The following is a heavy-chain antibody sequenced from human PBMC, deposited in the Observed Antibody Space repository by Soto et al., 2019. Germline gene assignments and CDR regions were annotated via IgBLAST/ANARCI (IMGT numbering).Heavy chain of an antibody. D-gene: IGHD6-19*01. Sequence: PGGSLRLSCAASGFTFSSYSMNWVRQAPGKGLEWVSYISSSSSTIYYADSVKGRFTISRDNAKNSLYLQMNSLRDEDTAVYYCAGGGSGWYLDAFDIWGQGTMVTVSS. V-gene: IGHV3-48*02. CDR2: ISSSSSTI. CDR3: AGGGSGWYLDAFDI. J-gene: IGHJ3*02. CDR1: GFTFSSYS.